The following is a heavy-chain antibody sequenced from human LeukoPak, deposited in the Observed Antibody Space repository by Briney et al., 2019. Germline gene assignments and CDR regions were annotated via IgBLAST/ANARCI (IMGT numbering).Heavy chain of an antibody. D-gene: IGHD3-16*01. J-gene: IGHJ6*03. Sequence: SETLSLTCTASGYSISSGYYWGWIRQPPGKGLEWIGEINHSGSTDYNPSLKSRVTISVDTSKNQFSLKLSSVTAADTAVYYCARPQTGYDYVWGSYRLTAGEDYYYMDVWGKGTTVTISS. CDR1: GYSISSGYY. CDR2: INHSGST. CDR3: ARPQTGYDYVWGSYRLTAGEDYYYMDV. V-gene: IGHV4-38-2*02.